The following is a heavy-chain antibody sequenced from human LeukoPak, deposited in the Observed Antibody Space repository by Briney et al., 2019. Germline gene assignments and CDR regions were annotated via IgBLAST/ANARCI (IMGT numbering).Heavy chain of an antibody. CDR2: ISWNSGRI. CDR1: GFTFDDYA. J-gene: IGHJ4*02. Sequence: PGGSLRLSCAASGFTFDDYAMHWVRQAPGKGLEWVSGISWNSGRIGYADSVKGRFTISRDNAKNSLYLQMNSLRAEDTALYYCAREGGSLVAAFGVFDYWGQGTLVTVSS. CDR3: AREGGSLVAAFGVFDY. V-gene: IGHV3-9*01. D-gene: IGHD2-15*01.